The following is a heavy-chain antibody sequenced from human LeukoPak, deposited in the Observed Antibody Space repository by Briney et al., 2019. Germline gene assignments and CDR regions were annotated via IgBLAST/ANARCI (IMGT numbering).Heavy chain of an antibody. CDR1: GFTFSSYG. J-gene: IGHJ4*02. Sequence: GGSLRLSCAASGFTFSSYGMHWVRQAPGKGLEWVAVISYDGSNKYYADSVKGRFTISRDNSKNTLYLQMNSLRAEDTAVYYCAKDFHDSYDFWSGYGPDYWGQGTLVTVSS. CDR3: AKDFHDSYDFWSGYGPDY. D-gene: IGHD3-3*01. V-gene: IGHV3-30*18. CDR2: ISYDGSNK.